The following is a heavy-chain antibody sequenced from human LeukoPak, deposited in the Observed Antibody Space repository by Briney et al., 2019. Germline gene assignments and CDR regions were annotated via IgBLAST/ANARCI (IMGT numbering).Heavy chain of an antibody. CDR1: VYTFTVYY. CDR3: ARCIEEDDSSGYYYYGMDV. Sequence: ASVKVSFTSSVYTFTVYYMHWVRQSPGQALEWMGWINANSGGTNYAQKFQGRVTMTRDTSISTAYMELSRLRSDDTAVYYCARCIEEDDSSGYYYYGMDVGGQGTTVTVSS. V-gene: IGHV1-2*02. CDR2: INANSGGT. D-gene: IGHD3-22*01. J-gene: IGHJ6*02.